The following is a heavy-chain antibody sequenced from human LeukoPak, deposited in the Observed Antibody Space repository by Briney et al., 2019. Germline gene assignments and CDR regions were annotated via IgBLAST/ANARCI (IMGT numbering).Heavy chain of an antibody. CDR2: IYSTGRT. V-gene: IGHV4-59*08. Sequence: SETLSLTCTVSGGFISGYYWSWIRQPPGKGLEWMWFIYSTGRTNYNPSLESRATLSAPTTKTQFSLMLTSVAAAHTAVYYCARHGDGARRHYYLGMDVWGQGTTLTVSS. D-gene: IGHD5-24*01. CDR3: ARHGDGARRHYYLGMDV. CDR1: GGFISGYY. J-gene: IGHJ6*02.